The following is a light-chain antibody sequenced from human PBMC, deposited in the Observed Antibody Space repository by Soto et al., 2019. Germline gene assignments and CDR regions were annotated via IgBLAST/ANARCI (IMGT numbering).Light chain of an antibody. Sequence: EIVMTHSPVTLSVSPGARTTLSCRASQSVNMNLAWYQHTPGPPTRVLIYRASTRATGIPASFNGSGSGTEFTTTISRLQYEDFAVYYCQQYNDWPKMFGQGTQVDIK. CDR3: QQYNDWPKM. J-gene: IGKJ1*01. CDR2: RAS. V-gene: IGKV3-15*01. CDR1: QSVNMN.